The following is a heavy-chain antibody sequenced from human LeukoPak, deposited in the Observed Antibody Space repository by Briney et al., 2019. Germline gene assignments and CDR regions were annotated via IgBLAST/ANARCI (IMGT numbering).Heavy chain of an antibody. D-gene: IGHD6-6*01. J-gene: IGHJ4*02. CDR2: IIPIFGTA. V-gene: IGHV1-69*05. CDR3: ARSSYSSSPVNY. CDR1: GGTFSSYA. Sequence: ASVKVSCKASGGTFSSYAISWVRQAPGQGLEWMGRIIPIFGTANYAQKFQGRVTITTDESTSTAYMELSSLRSEDTAVYYCARSSYSSSPVNYWGQGTLVTVSS.